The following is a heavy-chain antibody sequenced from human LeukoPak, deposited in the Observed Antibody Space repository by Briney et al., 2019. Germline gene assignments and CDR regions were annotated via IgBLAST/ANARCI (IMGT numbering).Heavy chain of an antibody. CDR2: IGGSSGST. J-gene: IGHJ4*02. CDR1: GFTFSTYA. V-gene: IGHV3-23*01. Sequence: QPGGSLRLSGAASGFTFSTYAMSWVRQAPGKGLEWVSAIGGSSGSTNYADSVKGRFTISRASSKNTVYLQMNSLRAEDTAVYDCAKDRCSTTRCYLLDYWGQGTLVTVSS. D-gene: IGHD2-2*01. CDR3: AKDRCSTTRCYLLDY.